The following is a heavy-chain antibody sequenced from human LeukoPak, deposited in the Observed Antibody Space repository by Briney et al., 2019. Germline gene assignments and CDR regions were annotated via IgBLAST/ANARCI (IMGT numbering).Heavy chain of an antibody. D-gene: IGHD6-13*01. CDR2: TIPIFGTA. V-gene: IGHV1-69*06. Sequence: SVKVSCKASGGTFSSYAISWVRQAPGQGLKWMRGTIPIFGTANYAQKFQGRVTITVDKSTSTAYMELSSLRSEDTAVYYCARVLLLGYSTNYYYGMDVWGKGTTVTVSS. CDR1: GGTFSSYA. CDR3: ARVLLLGYSTNYYYGMDV. J-gene: IGHJ6*04.